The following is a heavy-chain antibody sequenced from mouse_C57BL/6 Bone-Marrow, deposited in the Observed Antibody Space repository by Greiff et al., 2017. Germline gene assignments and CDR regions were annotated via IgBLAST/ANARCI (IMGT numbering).Heavy chain of an antibody. Sequence: VQLQQPGAELVKPGASVKMSCKASGYTFTSYWITWVKQRPGQGLEWIGDIYPGSGSTNYNEKFKCKATLTVDTSSSTAYMQLSSLTSQDSAVYYWASHYGSSFFDDWGQGTTLTVSS. CDR2: IYPGSGST. J-gene: IGHJ2*01. D-gene: IGHD1-1*01. CDR1: GYTFTSYW. V-gene: IGHV1-55*01. CDR3: ASHYGSSFFDD.